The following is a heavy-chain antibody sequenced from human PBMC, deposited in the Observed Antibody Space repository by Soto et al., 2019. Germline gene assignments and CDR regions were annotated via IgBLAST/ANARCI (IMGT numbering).Heavy chain of an antibody. D-gene: IGHD6-19*01. CDR2: ISTFNGNT. Sequence: QVQLVQSGAEVKKPGASMKVSCKASGYTFTNHGITWVRQAPGQGLEWMGWISTFNGNTNYAQKFQGRVTMTTDTSTNTAYMELRSLGSDDTAVYYCARLTGYSSGWFDFWGQGTLVTVSS. J-gene: IGHJ4*02. CDR1: GYTFTNHG. V-gene: IGHV1-18*04. CDR3: ARLTGYSSGWFDF.